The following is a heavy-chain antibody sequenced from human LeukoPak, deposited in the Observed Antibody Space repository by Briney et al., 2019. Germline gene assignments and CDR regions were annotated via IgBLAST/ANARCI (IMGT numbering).Heavy chain of an antibody. CDR1: GFTFSNYA. CDR2: ISGSDGTT. D-gene: IGHD4-17*01. J-gene: IGHJ4*02. Sequence: GGSLRLSCAASGFTFSNYAMSWVRQAPGKGLEWVSVISGSDGTTYYADSVKGRFTISRDNSKNTLSLQMNSLRAEDTAVYCCATTNYADYTFEYWGQGTLVTVSS. CDR3: ATTNYADYTFEY. V-gene: IGHV3-23*01.